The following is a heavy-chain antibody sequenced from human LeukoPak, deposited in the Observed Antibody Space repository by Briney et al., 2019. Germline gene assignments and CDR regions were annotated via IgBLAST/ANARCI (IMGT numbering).Heavy chain of an antibody. Sequence: GGSLRLSCAASGFTFSSYDMHWVRQAPGKGLEWVAVIWYDGSNKYYADSVKGRFTISRDNSKNTLYLQMNSLRAEDTAVYYCARDKGNTAMTEGFDYWGQGTLVTVSS. J-gene: IGHJ4*02. CDR1: GFTFSSYD. CDR3: ARDKGNTAMTEGFDY. V-gene: IGHV3-33*01. CDR2: IWYDGSNK. D-gene: IGHD5-18*01.